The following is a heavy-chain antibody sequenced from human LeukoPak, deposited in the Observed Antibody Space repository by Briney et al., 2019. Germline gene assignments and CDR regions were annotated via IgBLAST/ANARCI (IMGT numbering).Heavy chain of an antibody. J-gene: IGHJ6*03. CDR2: ISAYNGNT. CDR1: GYTFTSYG. CDR3: ATTKYYYYYMDV. V-gene: IGHV1-18*01. Sequence: ASVKVSFKASGYTFTSYGISWVRQAPGQGLEWMGWISAYNGNTNYAQKLQGRVTMTTDTSTSTAYMELRSLRSDDTAVYYCATTKYYYYYMDVWGKGTTVTVSS.